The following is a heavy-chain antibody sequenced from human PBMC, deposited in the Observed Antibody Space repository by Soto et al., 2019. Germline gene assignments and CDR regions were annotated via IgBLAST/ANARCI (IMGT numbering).Heavy chain of an antibody. CDR2: IWYDGGST. CDR3: AKDSYSSSSGFDY. Sequence: GGSLRLSCAASGFIFSSYGMHWVRQAPGKGLEWVALIWYDGGSTYYADSVKGRFTISRDNSKNSLYLQMNSLRTEDTALYYCAKDSYSSSSGFDYWGPGTLVTVSS. J-gene: IGHJ4*02. D-gene: IGHD6-6*01. CDR1: GFIFSSYG. V-gene: IGHV3-30*02.